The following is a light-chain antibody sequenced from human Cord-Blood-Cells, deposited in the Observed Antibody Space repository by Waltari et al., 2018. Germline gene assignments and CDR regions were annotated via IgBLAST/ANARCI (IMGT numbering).Light chain of an antibody. CDR2: DDS. V-gene: IGLV3-21*03. Sequence: SYVLTQPPSVSVAPGKTARITCGGNNIGSKSVHWYQQKPGQAPVLVVYDDSDRPSWILERFSGSNSVNTATLTISRVEAGDEADYDCQVWDSSSDHYVFGTGTKVTVL. CDR3: QVWDSSSDHYV. J-gene: IGLJ1*01. CDR1: NIGSKS.